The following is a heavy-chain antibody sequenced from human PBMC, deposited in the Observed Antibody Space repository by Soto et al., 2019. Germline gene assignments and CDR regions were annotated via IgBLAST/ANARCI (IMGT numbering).Heavy chain of an antibody. D-gene: IGHD3-22*01. J-gene: IGHJ4*02. Sequence: SVKVSCKASGGTFSSYAISWVRQAPGQGLEWMGGIIPIFGTTNYAQKFQGRVTITADESTSTAYMELSSLRSEDTAVYYCAGGPYYYDSSGYYGDYWGQGTLVTVSS. CDR2: IIPIFGTT. CDR1: GGTFSSYA. CDR3: AGGPYYYDSSGYYGDY. V-gene: IGHV1-69*13.